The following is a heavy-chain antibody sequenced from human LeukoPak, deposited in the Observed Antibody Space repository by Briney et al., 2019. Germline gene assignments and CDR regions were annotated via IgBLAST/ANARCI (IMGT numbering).Heavy chain of an antibody. J-gene: IGHJ4*02. CDR2: LTPISGTP. CDR3: ARELVSTGSSVF. D-gene: IGHD1-1*01. Sequence: ASVKVSCKASGGNFRNHVISWVRQAPGQGLEWMGRLTPISGTPNYALRFQGRVTFTTDDSASTAYMEVSSLRYEDTAIYYCARELVSTGSSVFWGQGTLVTVSS. CDR1: GGNFRNHV. V-gene: IGHV1-69*05.